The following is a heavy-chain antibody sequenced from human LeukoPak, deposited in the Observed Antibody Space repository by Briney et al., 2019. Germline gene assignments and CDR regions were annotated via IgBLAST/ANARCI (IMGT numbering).Heavy chain of an antibody. CDR3: ARVSDSCTNGVCYTNFDY. D-gene: IGHD2-8*01. V-gene: IGHV4-39*07. CDR1: GGSISSSSYY. J-gene: IGHJ4*02. CDR2: IYYSGST. Sequence: SETLSLTCTVSGGSISSSSYYWGWIRQPPGKGLEWIGSIYYSGSTYYNPSLKSRVTISVDTSKNQFSLKLSSVTAADTAVYYCARVSDSCTNGVCYTNFDYWGQGTLVTVSS.